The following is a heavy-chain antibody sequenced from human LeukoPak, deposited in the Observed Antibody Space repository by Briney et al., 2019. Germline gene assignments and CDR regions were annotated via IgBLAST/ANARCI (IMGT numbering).Heavy chain of an antibody. CDR3: AKRPIVAASGPYFFDY. CDR1: GFTFIRYA. Sequence: GSLRLSCEASGFTFIRYAMNWVRQAPGKRLEWVSVISGNGGATYYADSVKGRFTISRDNAKNTLYLQMDSLRAEDTAVYYCAKRPIVAASGPYFFDYWGQGTLVAVSS. D-gene: IGHD2-15*01. CDR2: ISGNGGAT. V-gene: IGHV3-23*01. J-gene: IGHJ4*02.